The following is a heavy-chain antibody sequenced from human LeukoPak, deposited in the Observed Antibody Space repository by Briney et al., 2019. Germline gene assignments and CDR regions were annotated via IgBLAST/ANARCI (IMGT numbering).Heavy chain of an antibody. CDR1: GGSISSGDYY. Sequence: SETLSLTCTVSGGSISSGDYYWSWIRQPPGKGLEWIGEINHSGSTNYNPSLKSRVTISVDTSKNQFSLKLSSVTAADTAVYYCARRQLTGQYYFDYWGQGTLVTVSS. CDR3: ARRQLTGQYYFDY. CDR2: INHSGST. V-gene: IGHV4-39*07. D-gene: IGHD7-27*01. J-gene: IGHJ4*02.